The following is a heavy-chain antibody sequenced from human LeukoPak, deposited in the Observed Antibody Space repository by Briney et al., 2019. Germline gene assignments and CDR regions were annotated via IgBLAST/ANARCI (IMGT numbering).Heavy chain of an antibody. CDR1: GFTFSSYA. Sequence: GGSLRLSCAASGFTFSSYAMSWVRQAPGKGLEWVSSISGGGGSTDYADSVKGRFTISRDTSKNTLYLQMNSLRAEDTAVYYCAKDYYYGSGRFLGGDWGQGTLVTVSS. V-gene: IGHV3-23*01. D-gene: IGHD3-10*01. J-gene: IGHJ4*02. CDR3: AKDYYYGSGRFLGGD. CDR2: ISGGGGST.